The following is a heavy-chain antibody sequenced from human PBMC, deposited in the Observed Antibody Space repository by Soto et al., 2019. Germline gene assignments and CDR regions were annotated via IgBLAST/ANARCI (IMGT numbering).Heavy chain of an antibody. V-gene: IGHV1-69*13. CDR2: IIPIFGTA. J-gene: IGHJ6*02. Sequence: ASVKVSCKASGGTFSSYAISWVRQAPGQGLEWMGGIIPIFGTANYAQKFQGRVTITADESTSTAYMELSSLRSEDTAVYYCARDSFGDKLENFDWFPRGTMDVWGQGTTVTVSS. CDR1: GGTFSSYA. D-gene: IGHD3-9*01. CDR3: ARDSFGDKLENFDWFPRGTMDV.